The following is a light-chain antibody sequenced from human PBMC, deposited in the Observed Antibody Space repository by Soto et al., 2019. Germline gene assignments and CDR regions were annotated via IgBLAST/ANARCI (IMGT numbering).Light chain of an antibody. Sequence: QTVVTQPPSASGTPGQRVTISCYGGDSNIGRNYVHWFQQFPGMAPKLLIQTTDRRPSGVPARFSGSKSGASASLAISGLQSEDEADYFCAAWDDSLYGWVFGGGTKVTVL. CDR1: DSNIGRNY. CDR2: TTD. V-gene: IGLV1-44*01. CDR3: AAWDDSLYGWV. J-gene: IGLJ3*02.